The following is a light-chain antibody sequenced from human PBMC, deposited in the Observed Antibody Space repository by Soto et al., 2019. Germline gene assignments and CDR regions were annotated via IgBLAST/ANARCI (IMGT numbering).Light chain of an antibody. CDR3: QQYNTWPPGT. Sequence: EIVMTQSPATLSVSPGERATLSCRASQSVSSNLAWYQQKHGQAPRLLIYGASTRATGIPARFSGSGSGTEFTLTISSRQSEDFAVYYCQQYNTWPPGTFGQGTKLEIK. V-gene: IGKV3-15*01. J-gene: IGKJ2*01. CDR2: GAS. CDR1: QSVSSN.